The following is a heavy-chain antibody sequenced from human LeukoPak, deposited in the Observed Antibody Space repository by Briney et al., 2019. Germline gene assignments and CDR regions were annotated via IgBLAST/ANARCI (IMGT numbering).Heavy chain of an antibody. CDR1: GFTFSSYE. Sequence: GGSLRLSCAASGFTFSSYEMNWVRQAPGKGLEWVSYISSSGSTIYYADSVKGRFTISRDNAKNSLHLQMNSLRAEDTAVYYCARALTYYYGSGSYRQHWGQGTLVTVSS. D-gene: IGHD3-10*01. V-gene: IGHV3-48*03. CDR3: ARALTYYYGSGSYRQH. CDR2: ISSSGSTI. J-gene: IGHJ1*01.